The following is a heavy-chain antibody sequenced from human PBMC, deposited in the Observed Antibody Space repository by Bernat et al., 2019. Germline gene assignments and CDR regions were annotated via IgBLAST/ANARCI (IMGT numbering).Heavy chain of an antibody. CDR1: GFTFSGDW. CDR3: VRSVSGAAGFFDY. D-gene: IGHD5/OR15-5a*01. V-gene: IGHV3-74*01. Sequence: EVKLVESGGGLIQPGGSLRLSCAASGFTFSGDWMHWVRQVPGKGLVWVSRINGDGTITDYADSVKGRFTISRDNAKHTLYLQMNSLRVEDTAVYYCVRSVSGAAGFFDYWGPGSLVTVSS. CDR2: INGDGTIT. J-gene: IGHJ4*02.